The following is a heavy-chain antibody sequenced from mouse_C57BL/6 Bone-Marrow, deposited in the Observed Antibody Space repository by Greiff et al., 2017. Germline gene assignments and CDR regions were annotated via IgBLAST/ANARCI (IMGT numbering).Heavy chain of an antibody. CDR3: ARFRDGHYGDAMDY. CDR2: IYPRDGST. J-gene: IGHJ4*01. CDR1: GYTFTSYD. Sequence: QVQLQQSGPELVKPGASVKLSCKASGYTFTSYDINWVKQRPGQGLEWIGWIYPRDGSTKYNEKFKGKATLTVDTSSSTAYMELHSLTSEDSAVYVCARFRDGHYGDAMDYWGQGTSVTVSS. V-gene: IGHV1-85*01. D-gene: IGHD1-1*01.